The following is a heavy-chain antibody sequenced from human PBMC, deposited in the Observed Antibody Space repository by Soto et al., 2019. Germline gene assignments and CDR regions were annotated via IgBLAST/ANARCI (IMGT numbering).Heavy chain of an antibody. V-gene: IGHV1-8*02. Sequence: ASVKVSCKASGYTFTGYYMHWVRQAPGQGLEWMGWMNPNSGSTSYAQKFQGRVTMTRNTSISTAYMELSSLRSEDTAVYYCARGMLGDFWSGRLMDVWGKGTTVTVSS. CDR1: GYTFTGYY. CDR3: ARGMLGDFWSGRLMDV. CDR2: MNPNSGST. D-gene: IGHD3-3*01. J-gene: IGHJ6*03.